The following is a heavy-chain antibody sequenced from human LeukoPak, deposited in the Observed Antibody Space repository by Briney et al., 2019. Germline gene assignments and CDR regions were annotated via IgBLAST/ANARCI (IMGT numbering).Heavy chain of an antibody. V-gene: IGHV4-31*03. Sequence: PSETLSLTCTVSGGSISSGGYYWSWIRQHPGKGLEWIGYIYYSGSTYYNPSLKSRVTISVDTSKNQFSLKLSSVTAADTAVYYCARAPYYYDSSGYYSPFDYWGQGTLVTVSS. CDR1: GGSISSGGYY. J-gene: IGHJ4*02. D-gene: IGHD3-22*01. CDR3: ARAPYYYDSSGYYSPFDY. CDR2: IYYSGST.